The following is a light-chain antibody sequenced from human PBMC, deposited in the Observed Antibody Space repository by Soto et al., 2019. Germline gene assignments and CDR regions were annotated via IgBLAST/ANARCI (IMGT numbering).Light chain of an antibody. CDR3: QQRSNWPPLFT. CDR1: QSVSSH. J-gene: IGKJ3*01. V-gene: IGKV3-11*01. CDR2: DAS. Sequence: EIVLTQSPATLSLSPGERATLSCRASQSVSSHLAWYQQKPGQAPRLLIYDASNRATGIPARFSGSGSGTDFTLTISSLEPEDFALYYCQQRSNWPPLFTFGPGTKVDIK.